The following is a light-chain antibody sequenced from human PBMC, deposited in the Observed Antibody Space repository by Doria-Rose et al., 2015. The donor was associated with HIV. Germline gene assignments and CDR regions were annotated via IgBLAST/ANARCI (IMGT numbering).Light chain of an antibody. V-gene: IGKV3-20*01. J-gene: IGKJ5*01. Sequence: EIVLTQSPGTLSLSPGERATLSCRASQRVKSSYLAWYQQKPGQAPRLLIYDASTRATGIPDRFSGSGSGTDFTLTISRLEPEGVAVYYCQQYGTSLGSFGQGTRLEIK. CDR1: QRVKSSY. CDR3: QQYGTSLGS. CDR2: DAS.